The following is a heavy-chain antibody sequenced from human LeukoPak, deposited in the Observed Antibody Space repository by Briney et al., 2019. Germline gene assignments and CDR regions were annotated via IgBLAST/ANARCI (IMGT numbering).Heavy chain of an antibody. Sequence: GSSVKVSCKASGGTFSSYAISWVRQAPGQGLEWRGGIIPIFGTANYAQKFQGRVTITADESTSTAYMELSSLRSEGTAVYYCARGVEMATIFGYYFDYWGQGTLVTVSS. CDR3: ARGVEMATIFGYYFDY. CDR1: GGTFSSYA. V-gene: IGHV1-69*01. D-gene: IGHD5-24*01. J-gene: IGHJ4*02. CDR2: IIPIFGTA.